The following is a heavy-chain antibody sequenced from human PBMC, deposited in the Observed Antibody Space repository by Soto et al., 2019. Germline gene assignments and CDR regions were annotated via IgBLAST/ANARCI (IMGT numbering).Heavy chain of an antibody. J-gene: IGHJ6*02. Sequence: GGSLRLSCAASGFTFSDYYMSWIRQAPGKGLEWVSYISSSGSTIYYADSVKGRFTISRDNAKNSLYLQMNSLRAEDTAVYYSARDGEMATIAGYYYGMDVWGQGTTVTVSS. CDR3: ARDGEMATIAGYYYGMDV. D-gene: IGHD5-12*01. V-gene: IGHV3-11*01. CDR1: GFTFSDYY. CDR2: ISSSGSTI.